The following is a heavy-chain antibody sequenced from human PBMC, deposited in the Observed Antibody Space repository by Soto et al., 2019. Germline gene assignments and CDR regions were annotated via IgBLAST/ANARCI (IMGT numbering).Heavy chain of an antibody. Sequence: QVQLVQSGAEVKKPGSSVKVSCKASGGTFSSYTISWVRQAPGQGLEWMGRIIPILGIANYAQKFQGRVTITADKSPSPAYMELSSLRSEDTAVYYCASELSGASGALDYWGQGTLVTVSS. CDR1: GGTFSSYT. V-gene: IGHV1-69*02. D-gene: IGHD2-15*01. J-gene: IGHJ4*02. CDR2: IIPILGIA. CDR3: ASELSGASGALDY.